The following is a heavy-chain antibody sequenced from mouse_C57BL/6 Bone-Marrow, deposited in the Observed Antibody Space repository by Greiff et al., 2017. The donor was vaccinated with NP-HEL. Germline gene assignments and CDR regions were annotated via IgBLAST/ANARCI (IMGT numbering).Heavy chain of an antibody. V-gene: IGHV1-59*01. J-gene: IGHJ3*01. Sequence: VQLQQPGAELVRPGTSVKLSCKASGYTFTSYWMHWVKQRPGQGLEWIGVIDPSDSYTNYNQKFKGKATLTVDTSSSTAYMQLSSLTSEDSAVYYYTTGIYYGNYAWFAYWGQGTLVTVSA. CDR3: TTGIYYGNYAWFAY. CDR1: GYTFTSYW. CDR2: IDPSDSYT. D-gene: IGHD2-1*01.